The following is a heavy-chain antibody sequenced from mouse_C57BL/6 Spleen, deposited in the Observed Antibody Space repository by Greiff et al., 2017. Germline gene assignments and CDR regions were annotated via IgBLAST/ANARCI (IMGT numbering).Heavy chain of an antibody. CDR3: ARPGYGAMDY. CDR2: INPSTGGT. J-gene: IGHJ4*01. CDR1: GYSFTGYY. V-gene: IGHV1-43*01. D-gene: IGHD2-2*01. Sequence: VHVKQSGPELVKPGASVKISCKASGYSFTGYYMHWVKQSSEKSLEWIGEINPSTGGTSYNQKFKGKATLTVDKSSSTAYMQLKSLTSEDSAVYYCARPGYGAMDYWGQGTSVTVSS.